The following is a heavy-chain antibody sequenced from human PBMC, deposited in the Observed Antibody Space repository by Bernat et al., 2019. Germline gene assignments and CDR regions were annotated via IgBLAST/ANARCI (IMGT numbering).Heavy chain of an antibody. V-gene: IGHV3-23*01. CDR2: ISGSGGST. CDR3: AKDSGGATGSYYYGMDV. Sequence: EVQLLESGGGLVQPGGSLRLSCAASGFTFSSYAMSWVRQAPGKGLEWVSAISGSGGSTDYADFVKGRFTISRDKSNNTLYLQMHSLRAEDTAVYYCAKDSGGATGSYYYGMDVWGQGTTVTVSS. D-gene: IGHD1-1*01. CDR1: GFTFSSYA. J-gene: IGHJ6*02.